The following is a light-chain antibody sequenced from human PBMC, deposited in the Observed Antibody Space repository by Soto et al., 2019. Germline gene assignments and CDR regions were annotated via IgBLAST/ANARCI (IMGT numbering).Light chain of an antibody. CDR2: DVS. J-gene: IGLJ1*01. CDR3: SSYSSNNNLV. CDR1: SSYIGGFNF. Sequence: QSSLTQAASGAGAPGQALPISCTGTSSYIGGFNFVSWYQQHPGKAPKVMIYDVSSRPSGVSSRFSGSKSGNTASLTISGLQAEDEADYYCSSYSSNNNLVFGTGTKVTVL. V-gene: IGLV2-14*01.